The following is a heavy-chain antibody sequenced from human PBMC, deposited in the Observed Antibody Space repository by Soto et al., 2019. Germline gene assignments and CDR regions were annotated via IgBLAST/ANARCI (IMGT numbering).Heavy chain of an antibody. V-gene: IGHV1-69*01. CDR2: IIPIFGTA. J-gene: IGHJ4*02. CDR3: ARALIPYDYVWGSYRPLNFDY. D-gene: IGHD3-16*02. Sequence: QVQLVQSGAEVKKPGSSVKVSCKASGGTFSSYAISWVRQAPGQGLEWMGGIIPIFGTANYAQKFQGRVTITAYESTSTAYMELSSLRSEDTAVYYCARALIPYDYVWGSYRPLNFDYWGQGTLVTVSS. CDR1: GGTFSSYA.